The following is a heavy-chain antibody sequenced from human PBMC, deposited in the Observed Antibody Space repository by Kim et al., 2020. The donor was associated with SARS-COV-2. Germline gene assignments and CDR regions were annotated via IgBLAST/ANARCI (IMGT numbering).Heavy chain of an antibody. D-gene: IGHD2-2*01. Sequence: LKSRVTISVDTSKNPFSLKLSSGTAADTAVYYCARAIVVVPAAPPFAFDYWGQGTLVTVSS. CDR3: ARAIVVVPAAPPFAFDY. V-gene: IGHV4-39*07. J-gene: IGHJ4*02.